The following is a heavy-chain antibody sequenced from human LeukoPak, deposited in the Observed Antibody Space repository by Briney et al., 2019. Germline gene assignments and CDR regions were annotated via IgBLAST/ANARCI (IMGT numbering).Heavy chain of an antibody. CDR1: GFTFSSYE. V-gene: IGHV4-38-2*01. CDR2: IYHAGSK. D-gene: IGHD5-18*01. J-gene: IGHJ2*01. Sequence: GSLRLSCAASGFTFSSYEMNWVRQAPGKGLEWIGTIYHAGSKYYNPSLERRFAIYVDTSKNQFYLELTSVTAADTGVYYCARRESHSYAENWYFDLWGRGTLVTVSS. CDR3: ARRESHSYAENWYFDL.